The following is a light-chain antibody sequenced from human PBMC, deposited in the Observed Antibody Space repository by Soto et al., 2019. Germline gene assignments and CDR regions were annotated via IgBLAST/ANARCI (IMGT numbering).Light chain of an antibody. Sequence: DIQMTQSPSSVSASVGDRVTITCRASQGISSWLAWYQQKPGKAPMLLIYAASSLQSGVPSRFSRSGPERDFTLTTSSPPPEDFAAHHCQKANSFPLCTFGQGTKLEIK. V-gene: IGKV1D-12*01. CDR1: QGISSW. CDR2: AAS. CDR3: QKANSFPLCT. J-gene: IGKJ2*02.